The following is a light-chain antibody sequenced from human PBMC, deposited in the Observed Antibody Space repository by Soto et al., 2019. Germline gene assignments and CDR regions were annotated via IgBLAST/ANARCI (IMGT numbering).Light chain of an antibody. CDR2: KAS. Sequence: DIQMTQSPSTLSASVGDRVTITCRASQSIRTWLAWYQQKPGKAPKLLIYKASTLESGDPSRFSGSGSGTEFTLTISSLQPDDFATYYCQQYNSYSPPWTFGQGTKVDIK. CDR1: QSIRTW. CDR3: QQYNSYSPPWT. J-gene: IGKJ1*01. V-gene: IGKV1-5*03.